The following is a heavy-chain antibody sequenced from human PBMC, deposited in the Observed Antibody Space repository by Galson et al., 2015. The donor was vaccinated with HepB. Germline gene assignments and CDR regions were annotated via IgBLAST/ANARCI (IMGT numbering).Heavy chain of an antibody. CDR1: GHSFTTYG. Sequence: SVKVSCKASGHSFTTYGFTWVRQAPGQGLEWMGWISADTGHTDYAQTLQGRVTMTTNTSTTTAYMDMRNLRSDDTAVYYCAAVKLDNGVADSTWFDPWGQGTLVTVST. CDR2: ISADTGHT. D-gene: IGHD2/OR15-2a*01. V-gene: IGHV1-18*04. CDR3: AAVKLDNGVADSTWFDP. J-gene: IGHJ5*02.